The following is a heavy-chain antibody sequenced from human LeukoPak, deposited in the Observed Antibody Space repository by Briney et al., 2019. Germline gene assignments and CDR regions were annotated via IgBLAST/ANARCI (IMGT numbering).Heavy chain of an antibody. CDR1: GFTVSDNY. V-gene: IGHV3-53*01. CDR3: ARDAPQVPAAGVLAS. Sequence: GGSLRLSCAASGFTVSDNYMSWVRQAPGKGLEWVSVMYSRGDTYYANSVKGRFTFSRDISKNTLYLQMNGLRVEDTAMYYCARDAPQVPAAGVLASWGQGTLVNVSS. CDR2: MYSRGDT. D-gene: IGHD6-13*01. J-gene: IGHJ5*02.